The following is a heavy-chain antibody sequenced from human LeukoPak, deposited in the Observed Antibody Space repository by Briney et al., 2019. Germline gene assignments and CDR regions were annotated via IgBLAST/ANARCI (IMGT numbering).Heavy chain of an antibody. CDR1: GFSFSSYS. CDR2: IIGMSDLI. D-gene: IGHD1-26*01. Sequence: GGSLRLSCAPSGFSFSSYSMNWVRPAPEKGLERVSSIIGMSDLIYYAFSVRGRFTISRDNAKNSLYLQMNSLRAEDTAVYYCARSTGVGVLLRDYYFGMDVWGQGTTVTV. V-gene: IGHV3-21*01. J-gene: IGHJ6*02. CDR3: ARSTGVGVLLRDYYFGMDV.